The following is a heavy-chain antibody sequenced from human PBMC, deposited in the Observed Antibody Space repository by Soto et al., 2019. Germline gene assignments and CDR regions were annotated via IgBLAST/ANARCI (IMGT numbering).Heavy chain of an antibody. Sequence: EVQLLESGGGLVQPGGSLRLSCAASGFTFSSYAMSWVRQAPGKGLEWVSAISGSGGSTYYADSVKGRFTISRDNSKNXLYLQMNSLRAEDTAVYYCAKGEYYDFWSGYYFDYWGQGTLVTVSS. CDR1: GFTFSSYA. CDR3: AKGEYYDFWSGYYFDY. CDR2: ISGSGGST. V-gene: IGHV3-23*01. D-gene: IGHD3-3*01. J-gene: IGHJ4*02.